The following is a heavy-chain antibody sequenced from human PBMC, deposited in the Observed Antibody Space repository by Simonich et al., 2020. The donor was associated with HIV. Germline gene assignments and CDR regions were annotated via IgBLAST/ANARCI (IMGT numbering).Heavy chain of an antibody. CDR3: AKDRYYNFWSGYYDY. CDR1: RFTFSSYD. J-gene: IGHJ4*02. Sequence: EVQLLESGGGLVQPGGSLRLSCAASRFTFSSYDMSWVRQAPGKGLEGVSAISGSGGSTYYADYVKGRFTISRDNSKNTLYLQMNSLRAEDTAVYYCAKDRYYNFWSGYYDYWGQGTLVTVSS. D-gene: IGHD3-3*01. CDR2: ISGSGGST. V-gene: IGHV3-23*01.